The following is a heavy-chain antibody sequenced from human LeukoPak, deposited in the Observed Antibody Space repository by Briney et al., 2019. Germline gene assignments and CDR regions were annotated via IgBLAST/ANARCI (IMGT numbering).Heavy chain of an antibody. CDR3: ARGSGYVERINWFDP. CDR1: GGSISSGGYY. D-gene: IGHD5-12*01. CDR2: IYYSGSN. V-gene: IGHV4-31*03. J-gene: IGHJ5*02. Sequence: SETLSLTCTVSGGSISSGGYYWSWIRQHPGRGLEWTGYIYYSGSNYYNPSRKSRVTISEDTSKNQFSLKLSSVTAADTAVYYCARGSGYVERINWFDPGGQGTRVTVSS.